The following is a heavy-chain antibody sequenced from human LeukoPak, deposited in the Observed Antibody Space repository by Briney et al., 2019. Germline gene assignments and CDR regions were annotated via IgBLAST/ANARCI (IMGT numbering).Heavy chain of an antibody. CDR3: ARTTLWRKVDY. CDR2: INHSGST. D-gene: IGHD3-3*01. CDR1: GGSISSSSYY. J-gene: IGHJ4*02. Sequence: SETLSLTCTVSGGSISSSSYYWGWIRQPPGKGLEWIGEINHSGSTNYNPSLKSRVTISVDTSKNQFSLKLSSVTAADTAVYYCARTTLWRKVDYWGQGTLVTVSS. V-gene: IGHV4-39*07.